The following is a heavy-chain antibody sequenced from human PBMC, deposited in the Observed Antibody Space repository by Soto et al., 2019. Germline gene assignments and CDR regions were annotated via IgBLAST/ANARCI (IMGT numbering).Heavy chain of an antibody. V-gene: IGHV1-18*04. Sequence: ASVKVSCKASGYSLTSYGISWVRQAPGQGLEWMGWISANNGDTNYAQKLQGRVTMTTDTSTSTAYMELRSLRSDDTAVYYCARDLGYCSGGICPYWFDPWGQGTLVTVSS. J-gene: IGHJ5*02. D-gene: IGHD2-15*01. CDR1: GYSLTSYG. CDR2: ISANNGDT. CDR3: ARDLGYCSGGICPYWFDP.